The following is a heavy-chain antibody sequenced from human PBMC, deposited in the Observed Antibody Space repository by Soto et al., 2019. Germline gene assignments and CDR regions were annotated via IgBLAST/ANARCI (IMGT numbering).Heavy chain of an antibody. CDR2: SNTDGSSV. CDR3: TRDQTYAGNYYDY. CDR1: GFTFSSYW. V-gene: IGHV3-74*01. D-gene: IGHD6-13*01. Sequence: EVQLVESGGGLVQPGGSLRLSCAASGFTFSSYWMHWVRQAPGKGLVWVSRSNTDGSSVDYADSVKGRFTISRDNAKNTLYLQINSLRIEDTAVYYCTRDQTYAGNYYDYWGQGTLVTVSS. J-gene: IGHJ4*02.